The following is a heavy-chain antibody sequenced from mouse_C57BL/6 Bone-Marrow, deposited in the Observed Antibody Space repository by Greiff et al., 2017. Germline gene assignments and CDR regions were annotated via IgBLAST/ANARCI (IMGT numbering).Heavy chain of an antibody. CDR1: GYTFTSYW. V-gene: IGHV1-7*01. D-gene: IGHD2-5*01. J-gene: IGHJ3*01. CDR3: AKRGDYSNPWFAY. CDR2: INPSSGYT. Sequence: QVQLQQSGAELAKPGASVKLSCKASGYTFTSYWMHWVKQRPGQGLEWIGYINPSSGYTKYNQKFKDKATLATDKSSSTAFMQLSSLTYEDSAVYYCAKRGDYSNPWFAYWGQGTLVTVSA.